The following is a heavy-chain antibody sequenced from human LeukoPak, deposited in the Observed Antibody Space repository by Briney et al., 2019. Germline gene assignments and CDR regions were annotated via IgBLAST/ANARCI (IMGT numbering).Heavy chain of an antibody. J-gene: IGHJ4*02. CDR1: GGSISSYY. CDR2: IYTSGST. D-gene: IGHD1-1*01. CDR3: ARGLGSRNEN. Sequence: SETLSLTCTVSGGSISSYYWSWIRQPPGKGLEWIGYIYTSGSTNYNPSLKSRVTISVDTSKIQFSLKLSSVTAADTAVYYCARGLGSRNENWGQGTLVTVSS. V-gene: IGHV4-4*09.